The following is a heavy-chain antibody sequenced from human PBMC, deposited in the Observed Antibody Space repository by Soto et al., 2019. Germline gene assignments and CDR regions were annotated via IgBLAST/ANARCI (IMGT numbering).Heavy chain of an antibody. CDR1: GGTFSSYA. Sequence: GASVKVSCKASGGTFSSYAISWVRQAPGQGLEWMGGIIPIFGTANYAQKFQGRVTITADESTSTAYMELSSLRSEDTAVYYCARVDPSVPDAFDIWGQGTMVTVS. J-gene: IGHJ3*02. V-gene: IGHV1-69*13. CDR3: ARVDPSVPDAFDI. D-gene: IGHD1-1*01. CDR2: IIPIFGTA.